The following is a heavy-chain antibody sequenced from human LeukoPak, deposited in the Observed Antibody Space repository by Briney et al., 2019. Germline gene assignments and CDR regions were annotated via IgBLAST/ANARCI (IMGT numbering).Heavy chain of an antibody. V-gene: IGHV3-30-3*01. CDR2: ISYDGSNK. J-gene: IGHJ6*02. Sequence: PGRSLRLSCAASGFTFSSYAMHWVRQAPGKGLEWVTVISYDGSNKYYAASVKGRFTISRDNSKNTLSLHMNSLRAEDTAVYYCARDETRYYGSGSSPPAYYYDYGMDVWGQGTTVTVSS. CDR1: GFTFSSYA. D-gene: IGHD3-10*01. CDR3: ARDETRYYGSGSSPPAYYYDYGMDV.